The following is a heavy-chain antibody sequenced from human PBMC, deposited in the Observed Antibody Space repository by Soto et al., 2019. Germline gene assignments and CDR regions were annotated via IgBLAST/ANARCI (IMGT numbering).Heavy chain of an antibody. Sequence: PGGSLRLSCAASGFTFSSYWMSWVRQAPGKGLEWVANIKQDGSEKYYVDSVKGRFTISRDNAKNSLYLQMNSLRAEDTAVYYCARSLMVYDTPPILGYWGQGTLVTVSS. V-gene: IGHV3-7*01. CDR2: IKQDGSEK. J-gene: IGHJ4*02. D-gene: IGHD2-8*01. CDR1: GFTFSSYW. CDR3: ARSLMVYDTPPILGY.